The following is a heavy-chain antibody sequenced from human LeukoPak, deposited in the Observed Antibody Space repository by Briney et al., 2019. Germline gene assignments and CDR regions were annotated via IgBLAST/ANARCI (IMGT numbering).Heavy chain of an antibody. J-gene: IGHJ6*03. Sequence: GGSLRLSCAASGFTFSSYTMRWVRQAPGKGLEWVSSISGSGGARYYADSVKGRFTISRDNSKNTLYLQMNSLRAEDTAVYYCARDHPNYDILTGYHKGGYYMDVWGKGTTVTVSS. CDR3: ARDHPNYDILTGYHKGGYYMDV. CDR2: ISGSGGAR. CDR1: GFTFSSYT. D-gene: IGHD3-9*01. V-gene: IGHV3-23*01.